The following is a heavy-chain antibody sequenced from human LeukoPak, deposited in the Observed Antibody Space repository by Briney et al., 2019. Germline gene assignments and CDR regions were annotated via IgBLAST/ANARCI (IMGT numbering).Heavy chain of an antibody. V-gene: IGHV1-8*01. J-gene: IGHJ6*02. CDR2: MNPNSGNT. Sequence: ASVKVSCKASGYTFTSYDINWVRQAPGQGHEWMGWMNPNSGNTGYAQKFQGRVTMTRNTSISTAYMELSSLRSEDTAVYYCARDKRCSSTSCYLYYYYYGMDVWGQGTTVTVSS. D-gene: IGHD2-2*01. CDR1: GYTFTSYD. CDR3: ARDKRCSSTSCYLYYYYYGMDV.